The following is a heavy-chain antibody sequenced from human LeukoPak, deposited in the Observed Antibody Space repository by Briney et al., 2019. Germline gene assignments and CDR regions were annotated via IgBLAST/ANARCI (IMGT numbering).Heavy chain of an antibody. Sequence: GASVKVSCKASGGTFSSYAISWVRQAPGQGLEWMGGIIPIFGTANYAQKLQGRVTMTTDTSTSTAYMELRSLRSDDTAVYYCARDHCTNGVCYMGHYWGQGTLVTVSS. CDR3: ARDHCTNGVCYMGHY. J-gene: IGHJ4*02. CDR2: IIPIFGTA. V-gene: IGHV1-69*05. CDR1: GGTFSSYA. D-gene: IGHD2-8*01.